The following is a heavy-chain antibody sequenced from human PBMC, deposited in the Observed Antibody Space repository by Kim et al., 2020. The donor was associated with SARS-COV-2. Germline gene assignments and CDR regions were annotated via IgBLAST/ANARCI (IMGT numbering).Heavy chain of an antibody. CDR1: GGGGSRGGYY. Sequence: SETLSLTCTVSGGGGSRGGYYWSWIRQHPGKGLEWIGYIYYSGSTYYNPSLKSGVTISVDTFKNQFSLKLSSVTAADTAVYYCARAHRTIFGVVEYMDVWGQGTTVTVSS. V-gene: IGHV4-31*03. D-gene: IGHD3-3*01. J-gene: IGHJ6*02. CDR3: ARAHRTIFGVVEYMDV. CDR2: IYYSGST.